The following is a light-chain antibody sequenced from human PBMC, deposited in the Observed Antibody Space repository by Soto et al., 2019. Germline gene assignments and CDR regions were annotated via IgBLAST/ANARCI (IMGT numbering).Light chain of an antibody. CDR2: EVS. CDR1: SSDIGTYNF. J-gene: IGLJ1*01. CDR3: SSYTNSNILHYV. Sequence: QSALTQPASVSGSPGQSVTISCTGTSSDIGTYNFVSWYQQLPGKAPKLIIYEVSNRPSGVSNRFSGSKSGNTASLTISGLQAEDEGDYYCSSYTNSNILHYVFGTGTKVTVL. V-gene: IGLV2-14*01.